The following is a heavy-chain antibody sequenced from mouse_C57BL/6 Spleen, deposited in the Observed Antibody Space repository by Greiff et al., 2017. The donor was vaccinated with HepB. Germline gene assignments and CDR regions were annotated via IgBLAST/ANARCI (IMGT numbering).Heavy chain of an antibody. V-gene: IGHV5-17*01. Sequence: EVKLQESGGGLVKPGGSLKLSCAASGFTFSDYGMHWVRQAPEKGLEWVAYISSGSSTIYYADTVKGRFTISRDNAKNTLFLQMTSLRSEDTAMYYCARRKYGNYDAMDYWGQGTSVTVSS. CDR3: ARRKYGNYDAMDY. D-gene: IGHD2-1*01. J-gene: IGHJ4*01. CDR2: ISSGSSTI. CDR1: GFTFSDYG.